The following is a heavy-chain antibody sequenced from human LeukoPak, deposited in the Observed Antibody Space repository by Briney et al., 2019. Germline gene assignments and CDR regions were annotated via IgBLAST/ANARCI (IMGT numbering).Heavy chain of an antibody. D-gene: IGHD4-17*01. CDR2: ISGSGGST. CDR3: AKGRLVGTATTAIDY. J-gene: IGHJ4*02. Sequence: GGSLTLPCAASGFTFEDFGMLCARQSRGEGVECVSAISGSGGSTYYADSVKGRFTISRDNSKNTLYLQMNSLRAEDTAVYYCAKGRLVGTATTAIDYWGQGTLVTVSS. CDR1: GFTFEDFG. V-gene: IGHV3-23*01.